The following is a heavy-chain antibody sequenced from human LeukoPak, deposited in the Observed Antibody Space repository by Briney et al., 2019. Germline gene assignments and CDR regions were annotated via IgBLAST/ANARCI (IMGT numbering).Heavy chain of an antibody. J-gene: IGHJ4*02. CDR3: AKLEAPVVVPAAPLPDY. V-gene: IGHV3-30*18. Sequence: GGSLRLSCAASGFTFSSYGMHWVRQAPGKGLEWVAVISYDGSNKYYADSVKGRFTISRDNSKNTLYLQMNSLRAEDTAVYYCAKLEAPVVVPAAPLPDYWGQGTLVTVSS. CDR2: ISYDGSNK. CDR1: GFTFSSYG. D-gene: IGHD2-2*01.